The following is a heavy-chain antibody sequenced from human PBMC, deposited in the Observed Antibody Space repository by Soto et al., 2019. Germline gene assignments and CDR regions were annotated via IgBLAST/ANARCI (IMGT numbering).Heavy chain of an antibody. D-gene: IGHD6-19*01. CDR1: GLSFSGYA. CDR3: AKEGTSGLYHFDY. CDR2: VTNSGSRT. Sequence: GGSLRLSCAASGLSFSGYATSWVGLAPGKGLEWISTVTNSGSRTYYADSVKGRFTISRDNSKNTLYLQMNSLRAGDSAKYYCAKEGTSGLYHFDYWGQGTLVTVSS. V-gene: IGHV3-23*01. J-gene: IGHJ4*02.